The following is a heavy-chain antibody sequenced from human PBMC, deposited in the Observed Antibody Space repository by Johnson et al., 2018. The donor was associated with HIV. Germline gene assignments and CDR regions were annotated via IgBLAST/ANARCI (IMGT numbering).Heavy chain of an antibody. V-gene: IGHV3-30*02. CDR1: GFTFSSYG. CDR3: ASDPVPAAIRAFDI. D-gene: IGHD2-2*01. Sequence: VQVVESGGGVVQPGGSLRLSCAASGFTFSSYGMHWVRQAPGKGLEWVAFIRYDGSNKYYADSVKGRFTISRDNSKNSLYLQMNSLRAEDTAVYYCASDPVPAAIRAFDIWGQGTMVTVAS. J-gene: IGHJ3*02. CDR2: IRYDGSNK.